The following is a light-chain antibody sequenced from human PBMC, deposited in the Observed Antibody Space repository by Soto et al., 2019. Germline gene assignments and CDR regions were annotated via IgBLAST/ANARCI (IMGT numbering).Light chain of an antibody. CDR1: QSVSYRSKNKNY. V-gene: IGKV4-1*01. J-gene: IGKJ1*01. CDR3: QQYYSTPWT. CDR2: WAS. Sequence: DIVMTQSPDSLAVSLGERATINCKSSQSVSYRSKNKNYLAWYQQKPGQPPKLLIYWASTRESGVPDRFSGSGSGTDFTLTISSLQAEDVAFYYCQQYYSTPWTFGRGTKVEIK.